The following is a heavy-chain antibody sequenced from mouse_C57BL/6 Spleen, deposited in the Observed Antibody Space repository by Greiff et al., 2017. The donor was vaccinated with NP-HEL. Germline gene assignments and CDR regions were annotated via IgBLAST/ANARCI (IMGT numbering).Heavy chain of an antibody. CDR3: ARPLLTAQAAWFAY. CDR1: GYTFTSYW. CDR2: IYPGSGST. Sequence: QVHVKQPGAELVKPGASVKMSCKASGYTFTSYWITWVKQRPGQGLEWIGDIYPGSGSTNYNEKFKSKATLTVDTSSSTAYMQLSSLTSEDSAVYYCARPLLTAQAAWFAYWGQGTLVTVSA. V-gene: IGHV1-55*01. D-gene: IGHD3-2*02. J-gene: IGHJ3*01.